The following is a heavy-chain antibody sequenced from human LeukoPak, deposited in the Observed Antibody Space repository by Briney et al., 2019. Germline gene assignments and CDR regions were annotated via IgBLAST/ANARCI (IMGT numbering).Heavy chain of an antibody. Sequence: SGTLSLTCSVSDGSISSSNWWSWVRQPPGKGLEWIGYIYYSGSTNYNPSLKSRVTISVDTSKNQFSLKLSSVTAADTAVYYCARDRSITIFGMVTFDAFDIWGQGTMVTVSS. J-gene: IGHJ3*02. CDR2: IYYSGST. CDR1: DGSISSSNW. D-gene: IGHD3-3*01. V-gene: IGHV4-4*02. CDR3: ARDRSITIFGMVTFDAFDI.